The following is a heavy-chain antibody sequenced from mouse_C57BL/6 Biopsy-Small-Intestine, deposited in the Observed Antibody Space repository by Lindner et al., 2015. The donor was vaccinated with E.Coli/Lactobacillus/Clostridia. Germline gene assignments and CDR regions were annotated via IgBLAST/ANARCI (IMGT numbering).Heavy chain of an antibody. Sequence: VQLQESGAELAKPGASVKLSCKASGYTFTTYWMHWIKQRPGQGLEWIGYINPSSGYTKYNQKFKDKATLTADKSSTTAYMRLSSLTYEDSAVYHCARHSIYFGSSSFDYWGQGTTLTVSS. CDR2: INPSSGYT. D-gene: IGHD1-1*01. CDR3: ARHSIYFGSSSFDY. CDR1: GYTFTTYW. V-gene: IGHV1-7*01. J-gene: IGHJ2*01.